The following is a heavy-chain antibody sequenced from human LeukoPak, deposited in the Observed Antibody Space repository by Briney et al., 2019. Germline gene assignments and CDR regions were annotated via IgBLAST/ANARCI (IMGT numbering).Heavy chain of an antibody. CDR2: INPSGGST. CDR1: GYTFTSYY. J-gene: IGHJ4*02. Sequence: GASVKVSCKASGYTFTSYYMHWVRQAPGQGLEWMGIINPSGGSTSYAQKFQGRVTMTRDTSTSTVYMELSSLRSEDTAVYYCARETALVPAAFPGILVDWGQGTLVTVSS. V-gene: IGHV1-46*01. CDR3: ARETALVPAAFPGILVD. D-gene: IGHD2-2*01.